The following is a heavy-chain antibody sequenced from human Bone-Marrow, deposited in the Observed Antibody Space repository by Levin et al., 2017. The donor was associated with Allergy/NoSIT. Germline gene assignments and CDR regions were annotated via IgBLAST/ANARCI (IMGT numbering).Heavy chain of an antibody. V-gene: IGHV3-66*04. CDR3: ARLDFNYGSYY. CDR1: GFAISNNY. D-gene: IGHD3-10*01. J-gene: IGHJ4*02. Sequence: GGSLRLSCVVSGFAISNNYMSWVRQASGKGLEWVAVIYSFGSTNYADSVKGRFTISRANSENTLYLQMNSLRAEDTAIYYCARLDFNYGSYYWGQGTLVTVSS. CDR2: IYSFGST.